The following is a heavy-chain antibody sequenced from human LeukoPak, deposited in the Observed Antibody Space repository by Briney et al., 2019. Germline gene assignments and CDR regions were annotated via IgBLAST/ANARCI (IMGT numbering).Heavy chain of an antibody. Sequence: SETLSLTCAVYGGSFSGYYWSWIRQPPGKGLEWIGEINHSGSTSYNPSLKSRVTISVDTSKNQFSLKLSSVTAADTAVYYCARLRGWYDLYFDYWGQGTLVTVSS. CDR1: GGSFSGYY. CDR3: ARLRGWYDLYFDY. CDR2: INHSGST. V-gene: IGHV4-34*01. D-gene: IGHD6-19*01. J-gene: IGHJ4*02.